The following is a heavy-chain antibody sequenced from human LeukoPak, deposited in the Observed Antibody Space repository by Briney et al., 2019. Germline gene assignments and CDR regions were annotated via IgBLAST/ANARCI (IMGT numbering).Heavy chain of an antibody. CDR2: IYYSGST. V-gene: IGHV4-59*08. D-gene: IGHD3-10*01. CDR3: ASQIGELGPHIGYYYYYGMDV. Sequence: SETLSLTCTVSGGSISSYYWSWIRQPPGKGLEWIGYIYYSGSTNYNPSLKSRVTISVDTSKNQFSLKLSSVTAADTAVYYCASQIGELGPHIGYYYYYGMDVWGQGTTVTVSS. J-gene: IGHJ6*02. CDR1: GGSISSYY.